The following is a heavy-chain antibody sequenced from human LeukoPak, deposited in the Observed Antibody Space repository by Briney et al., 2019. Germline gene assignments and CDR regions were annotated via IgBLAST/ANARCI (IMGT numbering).Heavy chain of an antibody. V-gene: IGHV4-34*01. D-gene: IGHD3-10*01. CDR3: ARGPYYYGSGPRTRWFDP. Sequence: PSETLSLTCAVYGGSFSGYYWSWIRQPPGKGLEWIGEINHSGSTNYNPSLKSRVTISVDTSKNQFSLKLSSVTAADTAVYYCARGPYYYGSGPRTRWFDPWGQGTLVTVSS. CDR2: INHSGST. J-gene: IGHJ5*02. CDR1: GGSFSGYY.